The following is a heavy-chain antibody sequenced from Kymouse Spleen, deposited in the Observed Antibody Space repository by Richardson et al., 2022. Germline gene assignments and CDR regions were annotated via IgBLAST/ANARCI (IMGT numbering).Heavy chain of an antibody. D-gene: IGHD1-7*01. J-gene: IGHJ2*01. V-gene: IGHV3-9*01. CDR2: ISWNSGSI. Sequence: EVQLVESGGGLVQPGRSLRLSCAASGFTFDDYAMHWVRQAPGKGLEWVSGISWNSGSIGYADSVKGRFTISRDNAKNSLYLQMNSLRAEDTALYYCAKDEGITGTFYWYFDLWGRGTLVTVSS. CDR1: GFTFDDYA. CDR3: AKDEGITGTFYWYFDL.